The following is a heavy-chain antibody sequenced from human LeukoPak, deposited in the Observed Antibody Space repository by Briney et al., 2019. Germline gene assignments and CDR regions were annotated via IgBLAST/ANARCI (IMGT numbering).Heavy chain of an antibody. CDR3: ATSGAAAGYYYYGMDV. V-gene: IGHV4-39*01. D-gene: IGHD6-13*01. J-gene: IGHJ6*02. CDR1: GGSISSSSYY. CDR2: IYYSGST. Sequence: SETLSLTCTVSGGSISSSSYYWGWIRQPPGKGLEWIGSIYYSGSTYYNPPLKSRVTISVDTSKNQFSLKLSSVTAADTAVYYCATSGAAAGYYYYGMDVWGQGTTVTVSS.